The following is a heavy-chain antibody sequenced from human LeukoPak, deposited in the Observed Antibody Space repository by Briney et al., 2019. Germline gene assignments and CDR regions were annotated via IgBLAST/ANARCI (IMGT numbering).Heavy chain of an antibody. CDR3: AKVYCTSTSCPFDS. CDR1: GFTFSSYD. V-gene: IGHV3-23*01. Sequence: GGSLRLSCAASGFTFSSYDMSWVRQAPGKGLEWVSVISGGGGSTYYADSVQGRFTISRDNFKNTLDLRMSSLRAEDTAVYYCAKVYCTSTSCPFDSWGQGTLVTVSS. D-gene: IGHD2-2*01. J-gene: IGHJ4*02. CDR2: ISGGGGST.